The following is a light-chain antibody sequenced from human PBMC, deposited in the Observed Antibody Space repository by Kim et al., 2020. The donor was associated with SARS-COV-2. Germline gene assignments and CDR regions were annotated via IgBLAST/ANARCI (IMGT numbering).Light chain of an antibody. CDR3: QQDYILPPGS. V-gene: IGKV3D-7*01. CDR1: QSVCRIY. J-gene: IGKJ2*01. CDR2: GAS. Sequence: PGERVLPSCRASQSVCRIYITWYQQTPAPAPRLLIYGASTSATHLPPRFSGSVSGTVFTLTISSLLSEYFAVYYCQQDYILPPGSFGQGPSLEI.